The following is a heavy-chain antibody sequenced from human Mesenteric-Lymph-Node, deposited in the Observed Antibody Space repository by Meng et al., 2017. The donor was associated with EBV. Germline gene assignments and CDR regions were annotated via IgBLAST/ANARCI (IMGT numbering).Heavy chain of an antibody. Sequence: QAQLPGWGPGLEKPSETLSLTCSVSGDSVNSAYYYWSWIRKPPGKGLEWIASVHSTGSTNYNPSLMSRVTISLDTSKSQFSLTLTYVTAADTAVYYCASQGYYDSGAWGDYFDYWGQGSLVTVSS. D-gene: IGHD3-22*01. J-gene: IGHJ4*02. CDR3: ASQGYYDSGAWGDYFDY. V-gene: IGHV4-61*01. CDR2: VHSTGST. CDR1: GDSVNSAYYY.